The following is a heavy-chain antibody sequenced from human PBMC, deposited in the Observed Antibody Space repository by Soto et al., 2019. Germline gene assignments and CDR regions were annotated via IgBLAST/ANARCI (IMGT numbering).Heavy chain of an antibody. Sequence: ASVKVSCKASGYTFTRYGISWVRQAPGQGLEWMGWISGYNGDTNYAQKFQGRVSMTVDTSTTTAYMELRSLTSDDTAVYYCAKNGQPPYYYYGLDVWGQGTKVTVSS. CDR3: AKNGQPPYYYYGLDV. CDR2: ISGYNGDT. D-gene: IGHD2-8*01. V-gene: IGHV1-18*01. J-gene: IGHJ6*02. CDR1: GYTFTRYG.